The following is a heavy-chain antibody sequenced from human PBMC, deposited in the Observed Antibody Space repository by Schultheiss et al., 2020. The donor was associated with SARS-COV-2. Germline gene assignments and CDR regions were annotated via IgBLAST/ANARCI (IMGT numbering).Heavy chain of an antibody. CDR1: GYSFTSYW. CDR3: ARRDHNWNGNFDY. J-gene: IGHJ4*02. V-gene: IGHV5-51*01. Sequence: GGSLRLSCKGSGYSFTSYWIGWGRQMPGKGLEWMGIIYPGDSDTRYSPSFQGQVTISADKSISTAYLQWSSLKASDTAMYYCARRDHNWNGNFDYWGQGTLVTVSS. CDR2: IYPGDSDT. D-gene: IGHD1-20*01.